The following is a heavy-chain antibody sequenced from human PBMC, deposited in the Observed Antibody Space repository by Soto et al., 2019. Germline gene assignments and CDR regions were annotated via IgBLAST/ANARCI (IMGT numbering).Heavy chain of an antibody. D-gene: IGHD3-3*01. V-gene: IGHV4-34*01. CDR1: GGSFSGYY. J-gene: IGHJ6*02. Sequence: QVQLQQWGAGLLKPSETLSLTCAVYGGSFSGYYWTWIRQPPGKGLEWIGEINHSGSTNYNPSLKSRVTIAVDTSKTQVSLKLGSVNAADTAVYYCARNGSDYDFWSGYYFGGGMDVWGQGTTVTVSS. CDR2: INHSGST. CDR3: ARNGSDYDFWSGYYFGGGMDV.